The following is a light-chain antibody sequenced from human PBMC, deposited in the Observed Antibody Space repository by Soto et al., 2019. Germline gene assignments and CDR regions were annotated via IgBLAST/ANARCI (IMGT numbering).Light chain of an antibody. J-gene: IGKJ2*01. Sequence: DIVMTQSPDSLTVSLGERATINCKSSRSVLDNSDNKNYLAWYQQKSGQPPKLLIYWATTREFGVPDRFSGSGSGTDFTLTISSLQAEDVAVYYCLQYYSTPYTFGQGTKLEIK. CDR2: WAT. CDR3: LQYYSTPYT. CDR1: RSVLDNSDNKNY. V-gene: IGKV4-1*01.